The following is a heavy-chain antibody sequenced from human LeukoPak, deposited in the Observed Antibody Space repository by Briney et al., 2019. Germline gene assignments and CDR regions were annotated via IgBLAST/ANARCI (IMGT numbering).Heavy chain of an antibody. D-gene: IGHD3-10*01. CDR1: GFPFSSYA. J-gene: IGHJ3*02. CDR3: AKDLDGVRGIIPHSLGAFNI. V-gene: IGHV3-23*01. CDR2: ISGSGDST. Sequence: GVSLRLSCAASGFPFSSYAMSWVRQAPGKGLEWVSAISGSGDSTYYADSVKGRFTISRDNSKNTLYLQMNSLRAEDTALYYCAKDLDGVRGIIPHSLGAFNIWGQGTMVTVSS.